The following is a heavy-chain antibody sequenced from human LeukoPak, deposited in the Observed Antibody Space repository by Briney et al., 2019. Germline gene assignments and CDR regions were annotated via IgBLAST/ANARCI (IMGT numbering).Heavy chain of an antibody. CDR1: GGTFSSYA. CDR3: ASRYGSGSFPLYYFDY. D-gene: IGHD3-10*01. J-gene: IGHJ4*02. CDR2: IIPIFGTA. Sequence: SVKVSCKASGGTFSSYAISWVRQAPGQGLEWVGGIIPIFGTANYAQKFQGRVTITADESTSTAYMELSSLRSEDTAVYYCASRYGSGSFPLYYFDYWGQGTLVTVSS. V-gene: IGHV1-69*13.